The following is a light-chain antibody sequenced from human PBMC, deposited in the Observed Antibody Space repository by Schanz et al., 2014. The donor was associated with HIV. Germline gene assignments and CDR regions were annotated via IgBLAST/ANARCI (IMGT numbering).Light chain of an antibody. J-gene: IGLJ2*01. CDR1: SSDVGGYNY. CDR2: DVT. V-gene: IGLV2-14*03. CDR3: SSYTSSSSVV. Sequence: QSALTQPASVSGSPGQSITISCTGTSSDVGGYNYVPWYQQPPGQAPKLMIYDVTNRPSGVSNRFSGSKSGNTASLTISGLQAEDEADYYCSSYTSSSSVVFGGGTKLTVL.